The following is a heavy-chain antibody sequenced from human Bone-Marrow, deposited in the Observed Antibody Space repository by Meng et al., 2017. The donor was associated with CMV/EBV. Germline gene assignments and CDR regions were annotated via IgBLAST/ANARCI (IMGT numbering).Heavy chain of an antibody. V-gene: IGHV5-10-1*01. D-gene: IGHD2-2*01. Sequence: KGSGYSFTSYWISWVRQIPGKGLEWMGRIDPSDSYTNYSPSFQGHVTISADKSVSTAYLQWSSLKASDTAMYYCARRICSSTSCPYDYWGQGTLVTVSS. CDR1: GYSFTSYW. CDR3: ARRICSSTSCPYDY. J-gene: IGHJ4*02. CDR2: IDPSDSYT.